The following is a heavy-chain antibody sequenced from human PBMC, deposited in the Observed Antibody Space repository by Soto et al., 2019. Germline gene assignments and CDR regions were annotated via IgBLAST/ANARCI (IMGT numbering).Heavy chain of an antibody. CDR3: AKDSYYSYGDNVRDP. D-gene: IGHD5-18*01. J-gene: IGHJ5*02. Sequence: GGSLRLSCAASGFTFSSYAMSWVRQAPGKGLEWVSAISGSGGSTYYADSVKGRFTISSENSKNTLYLQMNSLRAEDTAVYYCAKDSYYSYGDNVRDPWGQGTLVTVSS. CDR2: ISGSGGST. V-gene: IGHV3-23*01. CDR1: GFTFSSYA.